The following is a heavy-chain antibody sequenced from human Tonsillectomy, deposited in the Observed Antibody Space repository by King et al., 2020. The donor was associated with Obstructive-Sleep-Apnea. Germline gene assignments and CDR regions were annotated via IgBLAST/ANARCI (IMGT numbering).Heavy chain of an antibody. J-gene: IGHJ4*02. CDR2: IDWDDDK. D-gene: IGHD5-18*01. Sequence: VTLKESGPALVKPTQTLTLTCTFSGFSLSTSRIWVTWILHPPGKAPEWLLHIDWDDDKYYSAALKTRLTISKDTSKNRVVLTMTNMDPVDTATYYCARLTGYSYDQRTDYWGQGTLVTVSS. CDR3: ARLTGYSYDQRTDY. CDR1: GFSLSTSRIW. V-gene: IGHV2-70*01.